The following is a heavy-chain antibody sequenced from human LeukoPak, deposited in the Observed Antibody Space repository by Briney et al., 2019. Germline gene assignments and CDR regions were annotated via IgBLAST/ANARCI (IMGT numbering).Heavy chain of an antibody. CDR1: GGSISSGGYY. V-gene: IGHV4-31*03. CDR2: IYYTGST. J-gene: IGHJ4*02. CDR3: ARDNGYYFDY. Sequence: PSETLSLTCTVSGGSISSGGYYWTWIRQHPGKGLEWIGYIYYTGSTYYNPSLKSRVTISVDTSKNQFSLKLSSVTAADTALYYCARDNGYYFDYWGQGTLVTVSS.